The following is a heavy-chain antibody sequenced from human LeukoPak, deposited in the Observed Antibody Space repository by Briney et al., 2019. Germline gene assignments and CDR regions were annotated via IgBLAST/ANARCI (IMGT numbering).Heavy chain of an antibody. CDR2: ISYDGSNK. CDR3: ARGLDDYYGSGSQGGDFDY. V-gene: IGHV3-30-3*01. J-gene: IGHJ4*02. D-gene: IGHD3-10*01. Sequence: GRSLRLPCAASGFTFSSYAMHWVRQAPGKGLEWVAVISYDGSNKYYADSVKGRFTISRDNSKNTLYLQMNSLRAEDTAVYYCARGLDDYYGSGSQGGDFDYWGQGTLVTVSS. CDR1: GFTFSSYA.